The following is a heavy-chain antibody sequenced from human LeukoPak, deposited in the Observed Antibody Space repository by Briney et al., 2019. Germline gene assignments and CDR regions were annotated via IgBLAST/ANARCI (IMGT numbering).Heavy chain of an antibody. CDR2: ISSSSSYI. Sequence: GGSLRLSCAASGFTFSNYSMNWVRQAPGKGPEWVSSISSSSSYIYYADSVKGRFTISRDNAKNSVFLQMKSLRVEDTAVYYCARDFRGQWLKRRPSWYFDLWGRGTLVTVSS. CDR3: ARDFRGQWLKRRPSWYFDL. J-gene: IGHJ2*01. CDR1: GFTFSNYS. D-gene: IGHD6-19*01. V-gene: IGHV3-21*06.